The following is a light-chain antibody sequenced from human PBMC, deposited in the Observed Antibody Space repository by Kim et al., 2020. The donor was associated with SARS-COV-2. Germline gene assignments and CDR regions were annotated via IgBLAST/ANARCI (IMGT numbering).Light chain of an antibody. CDR2: QDS. CDR1: KLGDKY. V-gene: IGLV3-1*01. J-gene: IGLJ2*01. CDR3: QAWDSSTAHVV. Sequence: PGKTSSVTCSGDKLGDKYACWYQQKPGQSPVLVIYQDSKRPSGIPERFSGSNSGNTATLTISGTQAMDEADYYCQAWDSSTAHVVFGGGTQLTVL.